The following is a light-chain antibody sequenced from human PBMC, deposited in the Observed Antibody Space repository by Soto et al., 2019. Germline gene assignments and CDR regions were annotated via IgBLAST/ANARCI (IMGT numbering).Light chain of an antibody. J-gene: IGLJ2*01. Sequence: QSVLTQPPSVSGSPGQSVTISCTGTGSDVGGYNRLSWYQQPPGTAPKLMIFDVSARPSGVPDRFSGSKSANTASLTISGLQTEDEADYYCCSYAGTYIPLFGGGTKLTVL. CDR3: CSYAGTYIPL. CDR2: DVS. CDR1: GSDVGGYNR. V-gene: IGLV2-11*01.